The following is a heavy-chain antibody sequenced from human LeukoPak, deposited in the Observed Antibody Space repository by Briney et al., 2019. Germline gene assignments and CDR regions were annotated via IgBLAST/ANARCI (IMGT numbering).Heavy chain of an antibody. CDR3: AKDKGCSSTSCYSYYFDY. J-gene: IGHJ4*02. CDR1: GFSFSTYA. V-gene: IGHV3-23*01. D-gene: IGHD2-2*01. Sequence: PGGSLRLSCAASGFSFSTYAMSWVRQAPGKGLEWVSTISGRGGNTYYADSVKGRFTISRDNSKNTLYLQMNSLRAEDTAVYYCAKDKGCSSTSCYSYYFDYWGQGTLVTVSS. CDR2: ISGRGGNT.